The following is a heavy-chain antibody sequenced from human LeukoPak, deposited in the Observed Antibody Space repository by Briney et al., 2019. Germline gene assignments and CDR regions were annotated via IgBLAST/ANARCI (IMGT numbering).Heavy chain of an antibody. Sequence: SGGSLRLSCAASGFTFSTQWMSWVRQARGKGLEWVAIVNQAGTQKYYVDSVKGRFTISRDNAENSLYLQMNSLRAEDTAVYYCAREHYFYYVDVWGTGTTVTVSS. CDR1: GFTFSTQW. J-gene: IGHJ6*03. CDR2: VNQAGTQK. CDR3: AREHYFYYVDV. V-gene: IGHV3-7*01.